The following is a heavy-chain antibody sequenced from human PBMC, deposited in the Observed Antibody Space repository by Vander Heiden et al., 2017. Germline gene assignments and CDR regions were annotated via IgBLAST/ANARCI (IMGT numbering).Heavy chain of an antibody. CDR1: GFTFSTYA. J-gene: IGHJ4*02. Sequence: EVQLLASGGALVQPGGSLRLSCAASGFTFSTYAMRWVRQAPGKGLEWVSVISGSGGRTYYADSVKGRFTISRDNSKNTLYVQLNSLRAEDTAVYYCAKTDEDCSSSSCFGLFDYWGQGTLVTVSS. D-gene: IGHD2-2*01. CDR3: AKTDEDCSSSSCFGLFDY. V-gene: IGHV3-23*01. CDR2: ISGSGGRT.